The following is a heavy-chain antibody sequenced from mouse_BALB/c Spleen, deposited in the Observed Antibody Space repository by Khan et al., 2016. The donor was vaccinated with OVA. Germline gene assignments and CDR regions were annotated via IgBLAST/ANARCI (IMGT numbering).Heavy chain of an antibody. CDR2: INTYTGEA. D-gene: IGHD2-1*01. V-gene: IGHV9-3-1*01. CDR1: GYTLTNYG. J-gene: IGHJ3*01. CDR3: SRSNGNYWVAY. Sequence: QIQLVQSGPELKKPGETVKISCKASGYTLTNYGMNWVKQAPGKGLKWMGWINTYTGEATYADDFKGRFAFSLETSASTAYLQINNRKNEDTATYFCSRSNGNYWVAYWGQGTLVTVAA.